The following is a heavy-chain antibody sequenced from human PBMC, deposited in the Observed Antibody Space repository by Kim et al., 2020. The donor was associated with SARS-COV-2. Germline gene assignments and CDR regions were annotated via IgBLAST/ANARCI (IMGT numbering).Heavy chain of an antibody. Sequence: GGSLRLSCAASGFTFDDYTMHWVRQAPGKGLEWVSLISWDGGSTYYADSVKGRFTISRDNSKNSLYLQMNSLRTEDTALYYCAKDTLSSSWPVDYYYGMDVWGQGTTVTVSS. D-gene: IGHD6-13*01. V-gene: IGHV3-43*01. J-gene: IGHJ6*02. CDR3: AKDTLSSSWPVDYYYGMDV. CDR2: ISWDGGST. CDR1: GFTFDDYT.